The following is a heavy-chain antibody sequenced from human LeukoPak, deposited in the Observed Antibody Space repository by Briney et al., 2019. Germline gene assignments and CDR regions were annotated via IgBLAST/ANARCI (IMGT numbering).Heavy chain of an antibody. CDR1: GFTFSSYW. Sequence: GGSLRLSCAASGFTFSSYWMHWVRQAPGKGLVWVSRINSDGSSTSYADSVKGRFTISRDNAKNTLYLQMNSLRAEDTAVYYCARAKVGPQQFDYWGQGTLVTVSS. CDR2: INSDGSST. D-gene: IGHD1-26*01. CDR3: ARAKVGPQQFDY. J-gene: IGHJ4*02. V-gene: IGHV3-74*01.